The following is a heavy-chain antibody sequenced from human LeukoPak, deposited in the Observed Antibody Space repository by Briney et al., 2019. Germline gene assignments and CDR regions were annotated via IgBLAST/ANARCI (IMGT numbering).Heavy chain of an antibody. CDR2: IYYSGST. D-gene: IGHD3-10*01. CDR3: ARGPLWGYGSGSFFDY. V-gene: IGHV4-59*01. J-gene: IGHJ4*02. Sequence: SETLSLTCTVSGGSISSYYWSWIRQPPGKGLEWIGYIYYSGSTNYNPSLKSRVTISVDTSKNQFSLKLSSVTAADTAVYYCARGPLWGYGSGSFFDYWGQGTLVTVSS. CDR1: GGSISSYY.